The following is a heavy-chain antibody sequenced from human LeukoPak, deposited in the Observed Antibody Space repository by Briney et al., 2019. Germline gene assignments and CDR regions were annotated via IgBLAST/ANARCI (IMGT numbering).Heavy chain of an antibody. D-gene: IGHD2-15*01. CDR2: ISFDGSNK. J-gene: IGHJ6*02. V-gene: IGHV3-30*18. Sequence: GGSLRLSCAASGFTFSSYDMHWVRQAPGKGLEWVTVISFDGSNKYYADSVKGRLTISRDNSKNTLYLQMNSLRAEDTAVYYCAKDLGYCSGGSCYQTAYYYYYGMDVWGQGTTVTVSS. CDR1: GFTFSSYD. CDR3: AKDLGYCSGGSCYQTAYYYYYGMDV.